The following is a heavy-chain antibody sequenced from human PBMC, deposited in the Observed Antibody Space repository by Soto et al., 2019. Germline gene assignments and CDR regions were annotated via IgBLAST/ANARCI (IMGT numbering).Heavy chain of an antibody. V-gene: IGHV3-30-3*01. CDR2: ISYDGSNK. J-gene: IGHJ4*02. CDR1: GFTFSSYA. CDR3: ARVRITMIVVVTDFDY. D-gene: IGHD3-22*01. Sequence: GGSLRLSCAASGFTFSSYAMHWVRQAPGKGLEWVAVISYDGSNKYYADSVKGRFTISRDNSKNTLYLQMNSLRAEDTAVYYCARVRITMIVVVTDFDYWGQGTLVTVSS.